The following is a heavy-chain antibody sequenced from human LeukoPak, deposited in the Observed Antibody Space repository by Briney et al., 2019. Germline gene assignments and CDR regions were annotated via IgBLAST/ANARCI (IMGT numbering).Heavy chain of an antibody. CDR2: INPNSGGT. D-gene: IGHD5-18*01. CDR1: GYTFTIYN. Sequence: GASVKVSCKASGYTFTIYNINWVRLATGQGLEWMGWINPNSGGTNYAQKFQGRVTMTRDTSISTAYMELSRLRSDDAAVYYCARVRGQLWLRVFDYWGQGTLVTVSS. CDR3: ARVRGQLWLRVFDY. J-gene: IGHJ4*02. V-gene: IGHV1-2*02.